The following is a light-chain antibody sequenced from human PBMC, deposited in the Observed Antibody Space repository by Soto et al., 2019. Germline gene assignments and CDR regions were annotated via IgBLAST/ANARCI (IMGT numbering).Light chain of an antibody. Sequence: QSVLTQPRSVAGSPGQAVTISCTGTSSDVGGYNYVSWYQHHPGKAPKLMIYDVDKRPSGVPGRFSGSKSGNTASLTISGLQAEDEADYYCCSYAGSYPLVFGHGTQVTGL. J-gene: IGLJ1*01. V-gene: IGLV2-11*01. CDR1: SSDVGGYNY. CDR2: DVD. CDR3: CSYAGSYPLV.